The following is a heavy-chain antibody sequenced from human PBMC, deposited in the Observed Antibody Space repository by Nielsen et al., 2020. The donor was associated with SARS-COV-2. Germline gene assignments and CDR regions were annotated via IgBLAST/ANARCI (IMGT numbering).Heavy chain of an antibody. D-gene: IGHD6-13*01. Sequence: ASVKVSCQASGYTFTSYDINWVRQATGQGLEWMGWMNPNSGNTGYAQKFQGRVTMTRNTSISTAYMDLSSLRSEDTAVYYCAKSHGGSSSWYRYYYYYMDVWGKGTTVTVSS. CDR1: GYTFTSYD. J-gene: IGHJ6*03. CDR2: MNPNSGNT. CDR3: AKSHGGSSSWYRYYYYYMDV. V-gene: IGHV1-8*01.